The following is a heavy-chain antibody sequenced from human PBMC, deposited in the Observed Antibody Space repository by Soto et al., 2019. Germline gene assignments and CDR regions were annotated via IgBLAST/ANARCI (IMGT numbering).Heavy chain of an antibody. CDR3: ARDNGWGSYFDL. Sequence: SETLSLTCTVSGGSISSYYWSWIRQPPGKGLEWIGYIYYSGSTNYNPSLKSRVTISVDTSKNQFSLKLSSVTAADTAVYYCARDNGWGSYFDLWGRGTLVTVSS. CDR1: GGSISSYY. D-gene: IGHD2-21*01. J-gene: IGHJ2*01. CDR2: IYYSGST. V-gene: IGHV4-59*01.